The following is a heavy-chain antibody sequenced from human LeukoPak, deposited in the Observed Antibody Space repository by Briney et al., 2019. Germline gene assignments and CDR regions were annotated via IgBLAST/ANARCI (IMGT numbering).Heavy chain of an antibody. CDR2: IYYSGTT. D-gene: IGHD5-24*01. Sequence: SETLSPTCTVSGGSIRSSGDYWGWIRQAPGKGLEWIGSIYYSGTTYHNPALESRVTISVDTSKNQFSLNLRSVTAADTAVYYCARHVPPFRDGYNLDYWGQGTLVTVSS. V-gene: IGHV4-39*01. CDR1: GGSIRSSGDY. J-gene: IGHJ4*02. CDR3: ARHVPPFRDGYNLDY.